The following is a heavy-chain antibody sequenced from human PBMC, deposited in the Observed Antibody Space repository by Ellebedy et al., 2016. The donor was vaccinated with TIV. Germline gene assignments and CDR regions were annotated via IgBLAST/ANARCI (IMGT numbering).Heavy chain of an antibody. V-gene: IGHV3-23*01. CDR3: AKAGVQRVWYFDL. CDR1: GFTFSSYA. D-gene: IGHD1-1*01. Sequence: GGSLRLSXAASGFTFSSYAMSWVRQAPGKGLEWVSSISGSGGSTYYADSVKGRFTISRDNSKNTLYLQMSSLRAEDTAVYYCAKAGVQRVWYFDLWGRGTLVTVSS. CDR2: ISGSGGST. J-gene: IGHJ2*01.